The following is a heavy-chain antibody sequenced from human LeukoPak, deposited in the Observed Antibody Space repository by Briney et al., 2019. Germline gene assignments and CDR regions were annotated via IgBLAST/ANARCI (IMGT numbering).Heavy chain of an antibody. CDR3: ARVGVTDEYYYSYYMDV. D-gene: IGHD1-14*01. CDR2: IYYSGST. CDR1: GGSISSYY. Sequence: SETLSLTCTVSGGSISSYYWSWIRQPPGKGLEWIGYIYYSGSTNYNPSLKSRVTISVDTSKNQFSLKLSSVTAADTAVYYCARVGVTDEYYYSYYMDVWGKGTSVTVSS. V-gene: IGHV4-59*08. J-gene: IGHJ6*03.